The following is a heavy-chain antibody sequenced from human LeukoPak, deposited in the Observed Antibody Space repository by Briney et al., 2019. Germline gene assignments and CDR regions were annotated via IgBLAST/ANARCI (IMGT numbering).Heavy chain of an antibody. CDR3: ASVGYSYGRRADY. CDR1: GGSISSSSYY. Sequence: SETPSLTCTVSGGSISSSSYYWGWIRQPPGKGLEWIGSIYYSGSTYYNPSLRSRVTISVDTSKNQFSLKLSSVTAADTAVYYCASVGYSYGRRADYWGQGTLVTVSS. D-gene: IGHD5-18*01. J-gene: IGHJ4*02. V-gene: IGHV4-39*01. CDR2: IYYSGST.